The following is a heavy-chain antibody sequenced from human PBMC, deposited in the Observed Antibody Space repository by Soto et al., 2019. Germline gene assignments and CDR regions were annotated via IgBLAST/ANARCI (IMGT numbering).Heavy chain of an antibody. Sequence: EVQLVESGGGLVQPGGSLRLSCAGSGFTFSNYWMHWVRQAPGKGLEWVSRIDHDGPTDYADSVRGRFTSSRDNAENTLYLQMNSLGTEDTAVYYCVRDSHGDYWGQGTLVTVSS. CDR2: IDHDGPT. J-gene: IGHJ4*02. CDR1: GFTFSNYW. V-gene: IGHV3-74*01. CDR3: VRDSHGDY.